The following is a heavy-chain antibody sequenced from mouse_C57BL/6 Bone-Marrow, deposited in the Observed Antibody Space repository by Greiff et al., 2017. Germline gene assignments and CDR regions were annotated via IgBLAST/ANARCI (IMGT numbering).Heavy chain of an antibody. CDR1: GFTFSSYA. D-gene: IGHD1-1*01. J-gene: IGHJ2*01. CDR2: ISDGGSYT. V-gene: IGHV5-4*01. Sequence: EVHLVESGGGLVKPGGSLKLSCAASGFTFSSYAMSWVRQTPEKRLEWVATISDGGSYTYYPDNVKGRFTISRDNAKNNLYLQMSHLKSEDTAMXYCARVALFIGLPYYFDYWGQGTTLTVSS. CDR3: ARVALFIGLPYYFDY.